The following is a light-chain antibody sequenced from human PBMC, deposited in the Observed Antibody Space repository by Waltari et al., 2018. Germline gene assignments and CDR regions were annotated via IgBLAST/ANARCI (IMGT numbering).Light chain of an antibody. CDR1: QRGSRD. CDR3: QQRRDWPLT. J-gene: IGKJ4*01. Sequence: EIVLTQSPATLSLSPGERASLSCRASQRGSRDLAWYQQKPGQAPRVLSFDAFSRATGTPARFSGSGSGTDFTLTISSLEPEDFAVYYCQQRRDWPLTFGGGTKVEIK. CDR2: DAF. V-gene: IGKV3-11*01.